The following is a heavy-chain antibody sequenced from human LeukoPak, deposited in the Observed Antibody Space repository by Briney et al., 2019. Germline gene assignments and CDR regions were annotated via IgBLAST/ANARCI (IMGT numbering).Heavy chain of an antibody. V-gene: IGHV4-4*09. D-gene: IGHD6-13*01. CDR2: IYTSGST. CDR1: GGSISSYY. CDR3: ARHLAAAGTLDAFDI. J-gene: IGHJ3*02. Sequence: SETPSLTCTVSGGSISSYYWSWIRQPPGKGLEWIGYIYTSGSTNYNPSLKSRVTISVDTSKNQFSLKLSSVTAADTAVYYCARHLAAAGTLDAFDIWGQGTMVTVSS.